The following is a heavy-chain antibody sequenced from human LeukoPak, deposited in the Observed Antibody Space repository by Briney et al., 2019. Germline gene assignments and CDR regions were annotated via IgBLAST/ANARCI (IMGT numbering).Heavy chain of an antibody. Sequence: SVKVSCTASGGTFSSYAISWVRQAPGQGLEWMGGIIPIFGTANYAQKFQGRVTITADESTSTAYMELSSLRSEDTAVYYCARALVAYCGGDCYYVLGYWGQGTLVTVSS. D-gene: IGHD2-21*01. V-gene: IGHV1-69*01. J-gene: IGHJ4*02. CDR2: IIPIFGTA. CDR3: ARALVAYCGGDCYYVLGY. CDR1: GGTFSSYA.